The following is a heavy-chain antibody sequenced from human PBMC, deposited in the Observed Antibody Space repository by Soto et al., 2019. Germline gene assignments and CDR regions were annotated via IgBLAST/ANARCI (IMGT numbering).Heavy chain of an antibody. CDR2: ISANGGTT. Sequence: EVQLLESGGGLVQPGGSLRLSCAASRFTFSGFAMTWVRQAPGKGLEWVSTISANGGTTDYADSVKGRFTISRDNSKNTLYLQMNSLRAEDTAVYYCARGAAAADFDYWGQGTLVTVSS. V-gene: IGHV3-23*01. CDR3: ARGAAAADFDY. D-gene: IGHD6-13*01. CDR1: RFTFSGFA. J-gene: IGHJ4*02.